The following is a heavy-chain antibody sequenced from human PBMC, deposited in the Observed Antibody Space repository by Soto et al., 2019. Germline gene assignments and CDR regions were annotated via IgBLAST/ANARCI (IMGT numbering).Heavy chain of an antibody. Sequence: SETLSLTCTVSGGSISSRSYFWGWIRQPPGKGLEWIGSISYSGSTYYNPSLKSRVTISVDTSKNQFSLKLGSVTAADTAVYYFLILPWADYGGIFDPCGQGTLVTGSS. CDR2: ISYSGST. CDR1: GGSISSRSYF. CDR3: LILPWADYGGIFDP. J-gene: IGHJ5*02. D-gene: IGHD4-17*01. V-gene: IGHV4-39*03.